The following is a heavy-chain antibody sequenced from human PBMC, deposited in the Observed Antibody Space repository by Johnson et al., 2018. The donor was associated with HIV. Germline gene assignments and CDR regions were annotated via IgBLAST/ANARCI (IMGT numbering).Heavy chain of an antibody. D-gene: IGHD6-13*01. CDR2: LLCGGRNK. J-gene: IGHJ3*02. Sequence: QEKLVESGGGVVQPGGSLRLSCAASGFTFSSYGMHWVRQAPGKGLEWVAVLLCGGRNKKSADSVKGRFTISRDNSKNWLFLQMNSLRVEDTAVYYCAGSGGYPNAFDMWGQGTLVTVPA. CDR3: AGSGGYPNAFDM. V-gene: IGHV3-33*05. CDR1: GFTFSSYG.